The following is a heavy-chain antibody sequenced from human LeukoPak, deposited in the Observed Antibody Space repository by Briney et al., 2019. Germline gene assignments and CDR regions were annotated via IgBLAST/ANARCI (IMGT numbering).Heavy chain of an antibody. CDR3: ARAERWLQTFDY. CDR1: GGSFSGYY. D-gene: IGHD5-12*01. CDR2: INHSGST. J-gene: IGHJ4*02. Sequence: SETLSLTCAVYGGSFSGYYWSWLRQPPGNEREWIGEINHSGSTYYNPSLKSRVTISVDTSKNQFSLKLSSVTAADTAVYYCARAERWLQTFDYWGQGTLVTVSS. V-gene: IGHV4-34*01.